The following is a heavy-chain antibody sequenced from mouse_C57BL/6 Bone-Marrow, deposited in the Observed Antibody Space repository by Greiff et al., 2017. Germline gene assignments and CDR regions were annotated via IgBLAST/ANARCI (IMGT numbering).Heavy chain of an antibody. D-gene: IGHD3-2*02. V-gene: IGHV14-2*01. Sequence: EVQLQQSGAELVKPGASVKLSCTASGFNIKDYYMHWVKQRTEQGLEWIGRIDPEDGATKYAPKFQGKDTITADTSSNTAYLQLSSLPSADTAVYYSAKSAQATYYFDYWGQGTTLTVSS. CDR3: AKSAQATYYFDY. CDR1: GFNIKDYY. J-gene: IGHJ2*01. CDR2: IDPEDGAT.